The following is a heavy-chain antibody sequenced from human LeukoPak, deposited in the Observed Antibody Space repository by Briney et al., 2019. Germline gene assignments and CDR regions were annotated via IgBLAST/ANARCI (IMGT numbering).Heavy chain of an antibody. CDR1: GFTFSSAW. CDR3: ARDHCTGAGCQGRDAFDI. Sequence: PGGSLRLSCAASGFTFSSAWMSWVRQAPGNGLEWVAHINQDGSEKYYVDSVKGRVTISRDNAKNSLYLQMSSLRADDTAVYYCARDHCTGAGCQGRDAFDIWGQGTAVTVSS. CDR2: INQDGSEK. J-gene: IGHJ3*02. D-gene: IGHD2-8*02. V-gene: IGHV3-7*01.